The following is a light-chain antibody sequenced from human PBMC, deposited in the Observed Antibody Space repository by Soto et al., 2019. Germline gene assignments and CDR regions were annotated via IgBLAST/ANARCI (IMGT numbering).Light chain of an antibody. CDR3: QQGHNWPLT. V-gene: IGKV3-15*01. CDR2: GAS. CDR1: QSINSE. Sequence: EIVMTQSTATLSLSPGERTALSCRASQSINSELAWYQQKPGQPPRLLIYGASTRSTGVPARFTGSESGSEFLLTISGLQSEDFAVYYCQQGHNWPLTFGQGTRLEI. J-gene: IGKJ2*01.